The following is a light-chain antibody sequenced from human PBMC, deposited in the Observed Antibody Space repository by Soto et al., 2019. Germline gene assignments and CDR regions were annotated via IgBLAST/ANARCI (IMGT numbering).Light chain of an antibody. CDR2: DAS. CDR1: QEISNH. J-gene: IGKJ4*01. CDR3: QQYHNYPVT. Sequence: DIQMTQSPSSLSASVGDRVTITCRASQEISNHLDWFQQKPGKPPKSLIYDASSLQSGVTSKFSCSRTGTDFTLTISCLQPEDFANDFGQQYHNYPVTFGGGTKVEIK. V-gene: IGKV1-16*02.